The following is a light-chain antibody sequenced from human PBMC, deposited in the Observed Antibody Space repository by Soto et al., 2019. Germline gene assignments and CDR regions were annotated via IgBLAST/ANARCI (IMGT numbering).Light chain of an antibody. CDR1: QTINNW. V-gene: IGKV1-5*01. Sequence: DIQMTQSPSTLSASIGDKVTITCRASQTINNWLDWYQQKTGKAPNLLIYHASNLETGVQSRFSGSAFGTEFTLTFSSLQPDDFATYYCQHYNSYPWTFGQGTKVDIK. J-gene: IGKJ1*01. CDR2: HAS. CDR3: QHYNSYPWT.